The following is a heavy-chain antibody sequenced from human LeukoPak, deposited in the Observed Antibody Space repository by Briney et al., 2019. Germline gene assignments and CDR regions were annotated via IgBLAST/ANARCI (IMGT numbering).Heavy chain of an antibody. CDR1: GFNFSGYA. Sequence: GGSLRLSCAASGFNFSGYAMGWVRWAPGKGLEWVSDISAGGGTRNYAESVKGRFTISRENSKNTLYVQMTSLRPEGTAFYYCAKSRYASGSSSDNWGQGTLVTVSS. CDR3: AKSRYASGSSSDN. V-gene: IGHV3-23*01. J-gene: IGHJ4*02. D-gene: IGHD2-2*01. CDR2: ISAGGGTR.